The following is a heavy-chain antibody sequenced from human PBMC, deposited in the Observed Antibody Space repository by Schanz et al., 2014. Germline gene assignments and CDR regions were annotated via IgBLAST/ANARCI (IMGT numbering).Heavy chain of an antibody. CDR3: ARGFDFWDR. J-gene: IGHJ4*02. D-gene: IGHD3-3*01. CDR1: GYTFTSTP. CDR2: ISTYDGDT. V-gene: IGHV1-18*01. Sequence: QVQLIQSGAEVKKPGASVKVSCKASGYTFTSTPLSWVRQAPGEGPEWMGWISTYDGDTNHAQKFQGRVIMTTDTSTSTAYMELRSLRSDDTAVYYCARGFDFWDRWGQGTLVIVSS.